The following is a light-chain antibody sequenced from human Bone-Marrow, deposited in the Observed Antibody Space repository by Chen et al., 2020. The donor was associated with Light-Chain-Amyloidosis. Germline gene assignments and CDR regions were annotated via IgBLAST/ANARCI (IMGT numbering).Light chain of an antibody. CDR2: DDS. CDR3: QVWDRGSDRPV. Sequence: SYVLTQPSSVSVAPGQTATIACGGNNIGSTSVHWYQQTPGQAPLLVVYDDSDRPSGIPERLSGSNSGNTATLTISRVKAGDEADYYCQVWDRGSDRPVFGGGTKLTVL. CDR1: NIGSTS. V-gene: IGLV3-21*02. J-gene: IGLJ3*02.